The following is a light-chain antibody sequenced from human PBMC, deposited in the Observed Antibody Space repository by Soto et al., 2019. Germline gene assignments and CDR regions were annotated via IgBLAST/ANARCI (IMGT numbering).Light chain of an antibody. CDR1: SSDVGGYNY. V-gene: IGLV2-8*01. J-gene: IGLJ1*01. CDR2: EVT. CDR3: CSYAGAGHLYV. Sequence: QSALTQPPSASGSPGQSVTISCTGTSSDVGGYNYVSWYQHHPGKAPKLLIYEVTKRPSGVPDRFSGSKSANTASLTVSGLQPEAEAEDVCCSYAGAGHLYVFGTGTKVTVL.